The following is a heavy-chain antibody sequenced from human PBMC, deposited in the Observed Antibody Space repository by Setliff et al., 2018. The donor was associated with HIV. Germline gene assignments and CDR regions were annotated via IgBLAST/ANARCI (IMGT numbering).Heavy chain of an antibody. CDR3: ASLYYISSWTSYFDS. CDR2: IYYSGST. J-gene: IGHJ4*02. Sequence: PSETLSLTCTVSGETIRNGFYYWHWMRQPPGKGLEWIGSIYYSGSTHYKSSLKSRVTISVDTSKNQFSLELSSVTASDTAVYRCASLYYISSWTSYFDSWGQGTLVTVSS. CDR1: GETIRNGFYY. V-gene: IGHV4-39*01. D-gene: IGHD3-10*01.